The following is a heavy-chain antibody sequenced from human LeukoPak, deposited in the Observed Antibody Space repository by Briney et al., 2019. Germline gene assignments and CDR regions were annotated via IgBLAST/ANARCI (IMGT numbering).Heavy chain of an antibody. V-gene: IGHV5-51*01. CDR1: GYSFTNYW. J-gene: IGHJ4*02. Sequence: GESLKISCKGSGYSFTNYWIGWVRQMPGKGLEWMGTIYPGDSDTRYSPSFQGQVTISSDKSISTAYLRWSSLKASDTAMYYCARRLVGATTTYFDYWGQGTLVTVSS. CDR2: IYPGDSDT. D-gene: IGHD1-26*01. CDR3: ARRLVGATTTYFDY.